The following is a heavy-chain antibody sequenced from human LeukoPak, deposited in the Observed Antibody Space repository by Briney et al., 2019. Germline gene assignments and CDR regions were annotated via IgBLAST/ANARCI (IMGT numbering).Heavy chain of an antibody. J-gene: IGHJ4*02. CDR3: ARENPIYSKWD. D-gene: IGHD4-11*01. CDR1: GFTFSSYA. V-gene: IGHV3-30-3*01. CDR2: ISYDGSNK. Sequence: GGSLRLSCAASGFTFSSYAMHWVRQAPGKGLEWVAVISYDGSNKYYADSVKGRFTISRDNSKNTLYLQMNSLRAEDTAVYYCARENPIYSKWDWGQGTLVTVSS.